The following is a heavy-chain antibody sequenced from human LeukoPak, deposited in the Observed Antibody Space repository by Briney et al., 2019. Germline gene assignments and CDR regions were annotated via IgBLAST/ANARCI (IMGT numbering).Heavy chain of an antibody. D-gene: IGHD6-19*01. CDR3: ARGVSVAGTFGY. CDR2: IYYSGST. CDR1: GGSISSSSYD. J-gene: IGHJ4*02. V-gene: IGHV4-39*07. Sequence: SETLSLTCTASGGSISSSSYDWGWIRQPPGKGLEWIGSIYYSGSTYYNPSLKSRVTISVDTSKNQFSLKLSSVTAADTAVYYCARGVSVAGTFGYWGQGTLVTVSS.